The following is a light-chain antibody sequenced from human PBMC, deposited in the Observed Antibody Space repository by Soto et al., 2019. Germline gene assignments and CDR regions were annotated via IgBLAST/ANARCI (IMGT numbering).Light chain of an antibody. CDR3: QQYNSDPWT. CDR1: QSISGW. Sequence: DIQMTQSPSTLSASVGDRVTITCRASQSISGWLAWYQQKPGKAPKLLIYDVSSLESGVPSRFSGSGSGTEFTLAISSLQPDDFATYYCQQYNSDPWTFGQGTKVDIK. V-gene: IGKV1-5*01. J-gene: IGKJ1*01. CDR2: DVS.